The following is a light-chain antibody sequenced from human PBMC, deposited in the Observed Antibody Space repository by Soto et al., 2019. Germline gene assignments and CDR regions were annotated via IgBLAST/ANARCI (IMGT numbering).Light chain of an antibody. Sequence: QSALTQPASVSGSPGQSITISCTGTNSDVGGYDRVSWYQHHPGKAPKLLIFEVYNRPSGISDRFSGSKSGDTASLTISGLQAEDEADYYCQSYDSSLSALYVFGTGTKLTVL. CDR2: EVY. V-gene: IGLV2-14*01. J-gene: IGLJ1*01. CDR1: NSDVGGYDR. CDR3: QSYDSSLSALYV.